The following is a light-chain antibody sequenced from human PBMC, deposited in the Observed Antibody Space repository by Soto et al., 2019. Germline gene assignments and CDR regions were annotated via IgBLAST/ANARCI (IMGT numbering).Light chain of an antibody. CDR2: GNI. CDR1: SSNIGAGYD. J-gene: IGLJ2*01. CDR3: QSYDSSLSGHVV. Sequence: QSVLTQPPSVSGAPGQRVTFSCTGSSSNIGAGYDVHWYPQLPGTAPKLVIYGNINRPSGVPDRFSGSMSGTSASLAITGLQAEDEADYYCQSYDSSLSGHVVFGGGTKLTVL. V-gene: IGLV1-40*01.